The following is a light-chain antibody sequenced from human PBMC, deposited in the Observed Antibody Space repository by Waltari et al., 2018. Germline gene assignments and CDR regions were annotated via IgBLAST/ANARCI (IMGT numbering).Light chain of an antibody. V-gene: IGKV3-11*01. CDR2: DAS. CDR1: QSVGSY. CDR3: QQRSNRPLT. Sequence: EIVLTQSPATLSLSPGEIATLSCRASQSVGSYLAWYQQKPGQAPRLLIYDASNRATGIPARFSGSGSGTDFTLTISSLEPEDFAIYYCQQRSNRPLTFGGGTKVEIK. J-gene: IGKJ4*01.